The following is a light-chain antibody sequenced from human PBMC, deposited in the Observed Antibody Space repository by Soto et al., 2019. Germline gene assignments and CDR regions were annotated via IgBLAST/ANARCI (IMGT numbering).Light chain of an antibody. CDR2: EVS. CDR1: SSDIGAFDY. Sequence: QSVLTQPASVSGSPGQSITISCSGTSSDIGAFDYVSWYQHHPGKAPKLMLYEVSNRPSGVPDRFSGSRSGNTASLTISGLQAEDDGDYYCSSYTTRSTWVFGGGTKVTVL. CDR3: SSYTTRSTWV. V-gene: IGLV2-14*01. J-gene: IGLJ3*02.